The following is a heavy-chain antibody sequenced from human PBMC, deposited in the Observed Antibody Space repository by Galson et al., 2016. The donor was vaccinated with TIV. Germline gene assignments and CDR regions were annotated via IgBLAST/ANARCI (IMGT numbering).Heavy chain of an antibody. J-gene: IGHJ2*01. V-gene: IGHV1-2*02. D-gene: IGHD3-10*01. Sequence: SVKVSCKASGYIFANYYMHWVRQAPGEGLEWMGWINPDSGDTSFAQKFQGRLTMTRDTSIATAYMDLSRLRSGDTAVYYCARVVRRFVELSDYWYFDVLGRGTQVTVSS. CDR2: INPDSGDT. CDR1: GYIFANYY. CDR3: ARVVRRFVELSDYWYFDV.